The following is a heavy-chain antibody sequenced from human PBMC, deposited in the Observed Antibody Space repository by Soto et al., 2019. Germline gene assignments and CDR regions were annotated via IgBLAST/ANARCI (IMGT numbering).Heavy chain of an antibody. CDR3: AKDEFGSSWWNYFDY. Sequence: EVPLLESGGGLVQPGGSLRLSCAASGFTFSSYAMSWVRQAPGKGLEWVSAISGSGGSTYYADSVKGRFTISRDNSKNTLYLQMNSLRAEDTAVYYCAKDEFGSSWWNYFDYWGQGTLVTVSS. V-gene: IGHV3-23*01. D-gene: IGHD6-13*01. CDR2: ISGSGGST. CDR1: GFTFSSYA. J-gene: IGHJ4*02.